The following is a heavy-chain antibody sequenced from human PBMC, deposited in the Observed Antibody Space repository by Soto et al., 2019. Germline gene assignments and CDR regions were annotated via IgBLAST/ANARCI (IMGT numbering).Heavy chain of an antibody. CDR2: MNPNSGNT. CDR1: GYTFTSYD. V-gene: IGHV1-8*01. Sequence: ASVKVSCNASGYTFTSYDINWVRPATGQGLEWMGWMNPNSGNTGYAQKFQGRVTMTRNTSISTAYMELSSLRSEDTAVYYCVFGDTAMADWGQGTLVTVSS. D-gene: IGHD5-18*01. J-gene: IGHJ4*02. CDR3: VFGDTAMAD.